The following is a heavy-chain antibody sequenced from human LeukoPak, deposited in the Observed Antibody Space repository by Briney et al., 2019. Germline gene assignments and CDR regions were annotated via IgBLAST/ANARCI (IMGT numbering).Heavy chain of an antibody. Sequence: SETLSLTCTVSGGSISDYYWNWIRQPPGKGLDWIGYIYYSGSTTYNPSLKSRVTMSVDTAKNQFSLKLRSVTAADTAVYYCARGDFCSSSNCYLRPMDVWGKGTTVTVSS. CDR1: GGSISDYY. V-gene: IGHV4-59*01. D-gene: IGHD2-2*01. CDR3: ARGDFCSSSNCYLRPMDV. CDR2: IYYSGST. J-gene: IGHJ6*03.